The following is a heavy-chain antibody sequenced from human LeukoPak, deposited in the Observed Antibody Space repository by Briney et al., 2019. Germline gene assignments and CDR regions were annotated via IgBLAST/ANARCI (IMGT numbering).Heavy chain of an antibody. D-gene: IGHD3-22*01. Sequence: SETLSLTCTVSGASISGSGYYWGWIRQPPGKGLEWIGSIYSSGSTYYNASLKSRVTISVDTSKNQFSLRLSSVTAADTAVYYCARVTGYMIEDYFDYWGQGTLVTVSS. CDR3: ARVTGYMIEDYFDY. J-gene: IGHJ4*02. V-gene: IGHV4-39*07. CDR1: GASISGSGYY. CDR2: IYSSGST.